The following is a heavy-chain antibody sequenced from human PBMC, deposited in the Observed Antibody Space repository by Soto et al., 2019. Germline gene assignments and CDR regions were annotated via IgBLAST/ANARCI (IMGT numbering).Heavy chain of an antibody. CDR3: AKDLRSSSWYSISFFDY. Sequence: QTGGSLRLSCAASGFTFNDYSMHWVRQAPGKGLEWVSGISWNSGSRGYADSVKGRFTISRDNAKNSLYLQMNSLKPEDTALYYCAKDLRSSSWYSISFFDYWGQGALVTVSS. J-gene: IGHJ4*02. V-gene: IGHV3-9*01. D-gene: IGHD6-13*01. CDR1: GFTFNDYS. CDR2: ISWNSGSR.